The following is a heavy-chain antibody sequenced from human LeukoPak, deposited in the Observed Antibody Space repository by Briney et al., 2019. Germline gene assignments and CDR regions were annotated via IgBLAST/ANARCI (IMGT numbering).Heavy chain of an antibody. J-gene: IGHJ6*02. Sequence: GGSLRLSCAASGFTVSSNYMSWVRQAPGEGLEWVSVIYSGGSTYYADSVKGRFTISRDNSKNTLYLQMNSLRAEDTAVYYCARDLRNSSSWYGPINYYGMDVWGQGNTVTVSS. D-gene: IGHD6-13*01. CDR3: ARDLRNSSSWYGPINYYGMDV. CDR2: IYSGGST. V-gene: IGHV3-66*01. CDR1: GFTVSSNY.